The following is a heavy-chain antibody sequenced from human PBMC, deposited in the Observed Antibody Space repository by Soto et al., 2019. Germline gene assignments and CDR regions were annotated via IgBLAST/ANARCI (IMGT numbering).Heavy chain of an antibody. V-gene: IGHV4-59*08. CDR1: GGSISSYY. CDR3: ASIAAAGTKVTDY. CDR2: IYYSGST. J-gene: IGHJ4*02. Sequence: SETLSLTCTVSGGSISSYYWSWIRQPPGKGLEWIGYIYYSGSTNYNPSLKSRVTISVDTSKNQFSLKLSSVTAADTAVYYCASIAAAGTKVTDYWGQGTLVTVSS. D-gene: IGHD6-13*01.